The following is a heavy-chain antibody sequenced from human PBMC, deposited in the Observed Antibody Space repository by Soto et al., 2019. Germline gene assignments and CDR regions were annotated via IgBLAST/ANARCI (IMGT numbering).Heavy chain of an antibody. J-gene: IGHJ4*02. V-gene: IGHV4-31*03. D-gene: IGHD3-10*01. CDR2: IYYSGST. Sequence: SETLSLTCTVSGGSISSGGYYWSWIRQHPGKGLEWIGYIYYSGSTYYNPSLKSRVTISVDTSKNQFSLKLSSVTAADTAVYYCARVSITMVQNFDYWGQGTLVTVSS. CDR1: GGSISSGGYY. CDR3: ARVSITMVQNFDY.